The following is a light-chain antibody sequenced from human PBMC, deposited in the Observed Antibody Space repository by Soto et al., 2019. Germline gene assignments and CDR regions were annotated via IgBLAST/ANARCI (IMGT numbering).Light chain of an antibody. Sequence: EIVLTQSPGTLSLSPGEGATLSCRASQNVASNYLAWYQQKSGQAPRLLFYAASNRATGVPGRFSGSGSGTDFTLTITRLEPEDFGVYYCQHYGNSPYTFGQGTKLEIK. V-gene: IGKV3-20*01. CDR1: QNVASNY. CDR2: AAS. CDR3: QHYGNSPYT. J-gene: IGKJ2*01.